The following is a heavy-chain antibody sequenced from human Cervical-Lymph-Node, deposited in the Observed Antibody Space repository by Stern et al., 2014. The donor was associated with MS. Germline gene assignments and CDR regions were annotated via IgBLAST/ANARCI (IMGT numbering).Heavy chain of an antibody. D-gene: IGHD2-2*01. CDR1: GYTFNNFW. V-gene: IGHV5-51*03. Sequence: VQLLQSGAEVKLPGESLKISCQGSGYTFNNFWIGWVRQMPGKGLAWMGPIDPGYSDTRYSPSFKGQVSISVDRSSRVAYLQWRSLKASDTAIYYCARTRSSSWNWYFDVWGRGTQVAVYS. CDR3: ARTRSSSWNWYFDV. CDR2: IDPGYSDT. J-gene: IGHJ2*01.